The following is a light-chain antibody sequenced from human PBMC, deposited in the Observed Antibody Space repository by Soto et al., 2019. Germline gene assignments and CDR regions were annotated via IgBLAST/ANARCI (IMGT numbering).Light chain of an antibody. Sequence: EIVMTQSPATLSVSPGERATLSCRASQSVSSNLAWYQQKPGQAPRLLIYGASTRATGIPARFNGSGAGTEFTPTNSGMHSEDFAVYYCLHYNNWPQRFGQWTKVEIK. CDR3: LHYNNWPQR. CDR2: GAS. J-gene: IGKJ1*01. V-gene: IGKV3-15*01. CDR1: QSVSSN.